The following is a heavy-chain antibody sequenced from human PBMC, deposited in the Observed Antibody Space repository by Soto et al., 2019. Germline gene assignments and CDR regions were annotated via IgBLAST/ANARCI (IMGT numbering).Heavy chain of an antibody. CDR3: SRVDPGETSPFDH. J-gene: IGHJ4*02. V-gene: IGHV1-69*13. CDR1: GGTFTNYA. CDR2: IIPIFGTA. Sequence: SVKVSCKASGGTFTNYAFSWVRQAPGQGLEWLGGIIPIFGTADYAQKFQGRVTITADEPTSTVHMELSSLRSDDTAVYYCSRVDPGETSPFDHWGQGTLVTVSS. D-gene: IGHD3-10*01.